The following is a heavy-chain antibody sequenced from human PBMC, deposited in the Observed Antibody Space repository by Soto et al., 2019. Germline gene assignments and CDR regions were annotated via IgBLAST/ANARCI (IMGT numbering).Heavy chain of an antibody. J-gene: IGHJ6*01. V-gene: IGHV3-48*03. D-gene: IGHD2-21*02. Sequence: PGGSRRLSCEGSGFTFSTYEMNWVRQAPGKGLEWVSYISSRDSTVYYADSVRGRFTISRDNAKNSLYLHMHSLRVEDTAVYYCARVGIVVVTAPPYYYGMDVW. CDR1: GFTFSTYE. CDR3: ARVGIVVVTAPPYYYGMDV. CDR2: ISSRDSTV.